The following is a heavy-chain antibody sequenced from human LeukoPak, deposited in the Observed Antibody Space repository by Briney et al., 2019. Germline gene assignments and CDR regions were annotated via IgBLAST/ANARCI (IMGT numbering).Heavy chain of an antibody. CDR1: GFTFDDYA. Sequence: SLRLSCAASGFTFDDYAMHWVRQAPGKGLEWVSGIRWNSVSIGYAESVKGRFTISRDNAKNSLYLQMNSLRAEDTALYYCAKDTGGKTVTSAFDIWGQGTMVTVSS. CDR3: AKDTGGKTVTSAFDI. J-gene: IGHJ3*02. V-gene: IGHV3-9*01. D-gene: IGHD4-17*01. CDR2: IRWNSVSI.